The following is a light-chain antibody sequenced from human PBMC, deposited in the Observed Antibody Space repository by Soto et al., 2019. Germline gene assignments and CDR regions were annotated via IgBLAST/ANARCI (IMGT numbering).Light chain of an antibody. J-gene: IGKJ5*01. V-gene: IGKV3-20*01. CDR3: QQYGSSLSIT. CDR1: QSVSSSY. CDR2: GAS. Sequence: EIVLTQSPGTRSLSPGERVTLSCRASQSVSSSYLAWYQQKPGQAPRLLIYGASSRATGISDRFSGSGSGTDFTLTISRLEPEDFAVYYCQQYGSSLSITFGQGTRLENK.